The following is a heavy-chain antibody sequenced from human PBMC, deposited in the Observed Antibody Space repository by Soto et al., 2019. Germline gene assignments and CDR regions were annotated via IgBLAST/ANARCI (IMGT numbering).Heavy chain of an antibody. V-gene: IGHV1-18*01. CDR3: ARDGSGVGAAAISPTLIDY. J-gene: IGHJ4*02. D-gene: IGHD6-25*01. CDR1: GYAFSSYG. CDR2: ISVYNGNT. Sequence: VQLVQSGAEVKKPGASVKVSCEASGYAFSSYGLSWVRQAPGQGLEWMGWISVYNGNTKYAQKLQGRVTLTTDTSTNTAHMELRSLRSDDTAVYYCARDGSGVGAAAISPTLIDYWGQGTLVTVSS.